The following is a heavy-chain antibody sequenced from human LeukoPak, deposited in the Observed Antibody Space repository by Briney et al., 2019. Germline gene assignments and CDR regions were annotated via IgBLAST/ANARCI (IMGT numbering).Heavy chain of an antibody. V-gene: IGHV3-7*01. CDR1: GSTFSSYW. D-gene: IGHD3-3*01. J-gene: IGHJ6*03. CDR2: IKQDGSEK. CDR3: ARSYYDFWSGYWGMSGYYMDV. Sequence: PGGSLRLSCAASGSTFSSYWMSWVRQAPGKGLEWVANIKQDGSEKYYVDSVKGRFTISRDNAKNSLYLQMNSLRAEDTAVYYCARSYYDFWSGYWGMSGYYMDVWGKGTTVTVSS.